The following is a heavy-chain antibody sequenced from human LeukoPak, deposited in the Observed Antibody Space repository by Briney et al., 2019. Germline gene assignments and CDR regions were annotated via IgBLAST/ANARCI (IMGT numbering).Heavy chain of an antibody. J-gene: IGHJ6*03. V-gene: IGHV3-7*01. Sequence: PGGSLRLSCAASGFTFSSYWMSWVRQAPGKGLEWEANIKQDGSEKYYVDSVKGRFTISRDNAKNSLYLQMNSPRAEDTAVYYCASAGVATTFYYYYYMDVWGKGTTVTVSS. CDR1: GFTFSSYW. CDR2: IKQDGSEK. D-gene: IGHD5-12*01. CDR3: ASAGVATTFYYYYYMDV.